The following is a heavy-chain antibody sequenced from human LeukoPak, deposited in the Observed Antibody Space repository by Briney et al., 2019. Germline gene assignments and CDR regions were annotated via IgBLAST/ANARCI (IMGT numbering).Heavy chain of an antibody. D-gene: IGHD5-12*01. Sequence: GGSLRLSCAASGFTFSKFPMGWVRQAPGRGLEWVSAISASGDVTFYADSLRGRFTISRDNSKSTLYLQMNGLTTEDTALYYCTTESGYSMRYWGQGNLVTVSS. V-gene: IGHV3-23*01. J-gene: IGHJ4*02. CDR1: GFTFSKFP. CDR3: TTESGYSMRY. CDR2: ISASGDVT.